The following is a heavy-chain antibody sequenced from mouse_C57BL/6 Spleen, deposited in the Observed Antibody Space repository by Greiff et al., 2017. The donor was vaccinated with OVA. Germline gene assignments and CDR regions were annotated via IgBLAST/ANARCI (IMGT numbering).Heavy chain of an antibody. CDR2: IRNKANNHAT. CDR3: TRRRDSFFDY. V-gene: IGHV6-6*01. J-gene: IGHJ2*01. Sequence: EVQLVESGGGLVQPGGSMKLSCAASGFTFSDAWMDWVRQSPEKGLEWVAEIRNKANNHATYYAESVKGRFTITRDASKRSVYLQMNSLRAEDTGIYYCTRRRDSFFDYWGQGTTLTVSS. CDR1: GFTFSDAW.